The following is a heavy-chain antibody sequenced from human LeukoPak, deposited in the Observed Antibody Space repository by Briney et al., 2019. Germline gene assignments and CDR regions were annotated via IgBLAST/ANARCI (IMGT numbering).Heavy chain of an antibody. V-gene: IGHV3-64*01. Sequence: GGSLRLSCAASGFTFSSYVMYWVRQAPGKGLEYVSAISSNGGSTYYANSVKGRFTISRDNSKNTLYLQMGSLRAEDMAVYYCARESGGDYNFDYWGQGTLVTVSS. J-gene: IGHJ4*02. CDR2: ISSNGGST. D-gene: IGHD4-17*01. CDR3: ARESGGDYNFDY. CDR1: GFTFSSYV.